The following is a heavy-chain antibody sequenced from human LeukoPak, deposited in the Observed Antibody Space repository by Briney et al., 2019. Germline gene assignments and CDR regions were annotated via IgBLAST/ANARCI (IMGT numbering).Heavy chain of an antibody. Sequence: GGSLRLSCAASGFTFSTYAISCVRQTPKKGLEWVSAISDTGGNTFYADSVKGRFTISRDNSKNTLYLQMNSLRAEDTAIYYCAKGRTNDYWGQGTLVTVSS. CDR3: AKGRTNDY. D-gene: IGHD1/OR15-1a*01. CDR2: ISDTGGNT. CDR1: GFTFSTYA. J-gene: IGHJ4*02. V-gene: IGHV3-23*01.